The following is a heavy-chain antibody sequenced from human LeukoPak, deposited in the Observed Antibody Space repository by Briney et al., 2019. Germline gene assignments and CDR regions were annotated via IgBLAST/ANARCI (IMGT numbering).Heavy chain of an antibody. CDR3: ANADPVTRGFDY. Sequence: GASLRISRAAPGFTFCNYAMSWVRQAPGEGLGWVSTISGGGGNTYYADSVKGRFTISRDNSKNTLYLQMNSLRAEDTAVYYCANADPVTRGFDYWGQGSLVTVSS. CDR2: ISGGGGNT. V-gene: IGHV3-23*01. CDR1: GFTFCNYA. D-gene: IGHD4-11*01. J-gene: IGHJ4*02.